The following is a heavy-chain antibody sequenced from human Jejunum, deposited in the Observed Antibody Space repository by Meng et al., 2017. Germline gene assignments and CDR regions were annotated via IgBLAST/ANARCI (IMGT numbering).Heavy chain of an antibody. D-gene: IGHD1-14*01. Sequence: VPLQEPGPGLVKPSGTLSLTCTVSGVSTTAPFYWTWIRQAPGKGLEWIGEVWPSGATYYNPSLSSRITISIDTSNNQFSLEVAFLTAADTAVYYCARAIRERYFDSWGQGTLVTVSS. CDR1: GVSTTAPFY. CDR2: VWPSGAT. V-gene: IGHV4-4*02. CDR3: ARAIRERYFDS. J-gene: IGHJ4*02.